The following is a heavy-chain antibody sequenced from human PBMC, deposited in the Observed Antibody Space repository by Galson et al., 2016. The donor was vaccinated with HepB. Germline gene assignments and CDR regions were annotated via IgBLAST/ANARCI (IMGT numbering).Heavy chain of an antibody. Sequence: ETLSLTCTVSGGSLSSGTYYWSWIRQPPGKGLEWIGYLYYSGSTNYNPSLKSRVTISVDTSKNQLSLKLNSLTAADTAVYYCARLKEVDAKPFDYWGQGTLVTVSS. D-gene: IGHD2-15*01. V-gene: IGHV4-61*01. CDR2: LYYSGST. CDR3: ARLKEVDAKPFDY. CDR1: GGSLSSGTYY. J-gene: IGHJ4*02.